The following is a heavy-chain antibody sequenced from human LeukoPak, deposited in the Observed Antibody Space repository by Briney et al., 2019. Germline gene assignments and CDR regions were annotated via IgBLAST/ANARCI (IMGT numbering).Heavy chain of an antibody. D-gene: IGHD3-3*01. J-gene: IGHJ4*02. CDR2: INPNSGGT. CDR1: GYTFTGYY. CDR3: ARILEWLPRFDY. V-gene: IGHV1-2*02. Sequence: ASVKVSCKASGYTFTGYYMHWVRQAPGQGLEWMGWINPNSGGTNYAQKFQGRVTMTRDTSISTAYMELSRLRSDDTAVCYCARILEWLPRFDYWGQGTLVTVSS.